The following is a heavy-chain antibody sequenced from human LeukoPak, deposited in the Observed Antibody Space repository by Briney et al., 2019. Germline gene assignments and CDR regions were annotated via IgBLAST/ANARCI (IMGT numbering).Heavy chain of an antibody. CDR2: IYYSGDT. J-gene: IGHJ5*02. Sequence: SETLSLTCTVSGGSINSVGNYWSWVRQYPGKGLEWIGNIYYSGDTYYNPSLNSRLTISVDTSKNQFSLRLDSVTAADTAVYYCARVDTMVRGVINWFDPWGQGTLVIVSS. CDR3: ARVDTMVRGVINWFDP. CDR1: GGSINSVGNY. D-gene: IGHD3-10*01. V-gene: IGHV4-31*03.